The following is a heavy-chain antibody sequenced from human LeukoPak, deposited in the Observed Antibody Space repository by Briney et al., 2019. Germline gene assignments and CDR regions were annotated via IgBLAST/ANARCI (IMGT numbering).Heavy chain of an antibody. CDR3: ARCHYFGSGAYDY. J-gene: IGHJ4*02. Sequence: PSETLSLTCTVSGGSISSGGYYWSWIRQHPGKGLEWIGYIYYSGSTNYNPSLKSRVTISVDTSKNRFSLKLSSVTAADTAVYYCARCHYFGSGAYDYWGQGTLVTVSS. D-gene: IGHD3-10*01. V-gene: IGHV4-61*08. CDR2: IYYSGST. CDR1: GGSISSGGYY.